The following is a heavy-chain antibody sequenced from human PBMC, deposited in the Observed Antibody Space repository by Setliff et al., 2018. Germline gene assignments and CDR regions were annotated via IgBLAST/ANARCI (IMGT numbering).Heavy chain of an antibody. V-gene: IGHV1-8*01. CDR1: GYTFNTYD. J-gene: IGHJ4*02. D-gene: IGHD3-22*01. CDR3: ARARYDSGGFVIQPYYFGF. Sequence: ASVKVSCKASGYTFNTYDINWVRQATGQGLEWMGWMNPNSGNTGYAQKFRGRVTMTRNTSISTAYMELSSLRSEDTAVYYCARARYDSGGFVIQPYYFGFWGQGTLVTVSS. CDR2: MNPNSGNT.